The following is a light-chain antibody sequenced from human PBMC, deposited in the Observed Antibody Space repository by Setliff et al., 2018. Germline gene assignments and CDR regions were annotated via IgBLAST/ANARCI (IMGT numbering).Light chain of an antibody. V-gene: IGLV2-14*01. Sequence: QSVLTLPASVSGSPGQSITISCTGTSSDVGGYNYVSWYQQHPGKAPKLMIYEVSDRPSGVSNRFSGSRSGNTASLTISGLQAEDEADYYCSSYSGSSTLVFGTGTKVTVL. CDR1: SSDVGGYNY. J-gene: IGLJ1*01. CDR3: SSYSGSSTLV. CDR2: EVS.